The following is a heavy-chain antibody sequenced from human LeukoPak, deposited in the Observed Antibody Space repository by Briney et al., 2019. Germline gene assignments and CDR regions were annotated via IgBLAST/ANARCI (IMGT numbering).Heavy chain of an antibody. CDR3: ARAFDTSWDYYYMDV. D-gene: IGHD2-2*01. CDR2: ISSSSRYI. J-gene: IGHJ6*03. V-gene: IGHV3-21*01. CDR1: GFTFSTYS. Sequence: GGALRLSCAASGFTFSTYSMNWVRQAPGKGGEGGSSISSSSRYIYYADSVKGRFTISRDDGKNSLYLQMNGLRVEDTAVYYCARAFDTSWDYYYMDVWGKGTTVTVSS.